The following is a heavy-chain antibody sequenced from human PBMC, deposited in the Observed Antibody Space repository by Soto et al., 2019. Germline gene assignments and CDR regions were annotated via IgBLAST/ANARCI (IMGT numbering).Heavy chain of an antibody. J-gene: IGHJ5*02. V-gene: IGHV1-69*01. D-gene: IGHD6-6*01. CDR3: ARGNSAARPEWFDP. CDR2: IIPIFGTA. Sequence: QVQLVQSGAEVKKPGSSVKVSCKASGGTFSSYAISWVRQAPGQGLEWMGGIIPIFGTANYAQKFQGRVTITADESTSTAYTELSSLRSEDTAVYYCARGNSAARPEWFDPWGQGTLVTVSS. CDR1: GGTFSSYA.